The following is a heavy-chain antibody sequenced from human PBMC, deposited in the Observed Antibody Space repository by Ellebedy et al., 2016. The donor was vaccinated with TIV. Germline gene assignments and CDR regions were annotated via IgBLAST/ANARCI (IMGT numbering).Heavy chain of an antibody. D-gene: IGHD1-1*01. CDR3: ARVHCSITTCDYYYMDV. CDR2: IFTSGSF. V-gene: IGHV4-4*07. J-gene: IGHJ6*03. CDR1: AGSVSRYF. Sequence: SETLSLXXTVSAGSVSRYFWSWIRQPAGKGLEWIGRIFTSGSFNYNPSLMRRVTMSVVTSKNQISLRLNSVTAADTAVYYCARVHCSITTCDYYYMDVWGKGTTVTVSS.